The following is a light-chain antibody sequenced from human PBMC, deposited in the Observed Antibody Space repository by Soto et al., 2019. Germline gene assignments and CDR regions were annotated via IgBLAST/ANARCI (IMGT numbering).Light chain of an antibody. Sequence: QSVLTQPPSVSGAPGQKVTISCTGSSSNLGAPRDVHWYQQLPGAAPRLLICSNNNRPPGVPDRFSGSKYGNTASLTISGLQAEDETDYYCFSYTRSGTYVLGTGTKLTVL. CDR3: FSYTRSGTYV. CDR1: SSNLGAPRD. V-gene: IGLV1-40*01. J-gene: IGLJ1*01. CDR2: SNN.